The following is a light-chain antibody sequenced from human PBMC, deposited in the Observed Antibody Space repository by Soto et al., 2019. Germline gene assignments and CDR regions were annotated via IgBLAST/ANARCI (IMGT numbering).Light chain of an antibody. CDR3: QQGSTTPIT. J-gene: IGKJ5*01. V-gene: IGKV1-39*01. Sequence: DVQKAQAPSSPSASIGERDTLTCRASQNIGSFLNWYQQKPGEAPRLLVYSAFRIQSGVPSRFNASGSGTDFTLSISSLQPEDFSTYYCQQGSTTPITFGLGTRLEI. CDR1: QNIGSF. CDR2: SAF.